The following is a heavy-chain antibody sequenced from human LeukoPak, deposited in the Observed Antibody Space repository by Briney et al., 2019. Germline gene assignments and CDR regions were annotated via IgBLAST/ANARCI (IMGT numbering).Heavy chain of an antibody. V-gene: IGHV1-18*01. CDR3: AREAITMVRGVPGYYYFDY. J-gene: IGHJ4*02. CDR1: GYTFTSYG. D-gene: IGHD3-10*01. CDR2: ISAYNGNT. Sequence: GASVKVSCKASGYTFTSYGISWVRQAPGQGLEWMGWISAYNGNTNYAQKLQGRVTMTTDTSTSTAYMELSSLRSEDTAVYYCAREAITMVRGVPGYYYFDYWGQGTLVTVSS.